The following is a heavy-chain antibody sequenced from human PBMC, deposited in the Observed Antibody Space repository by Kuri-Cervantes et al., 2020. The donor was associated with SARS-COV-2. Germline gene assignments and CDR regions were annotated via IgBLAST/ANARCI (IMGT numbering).Heavy chain of an antibody. D-gene: IGHD6-13*01. J-gene: IGHJ4*02. CDR1: GGSISSGGYY. CDR3: ARVDSSLTIDY. CDR2: IYYSGST. Sequence: SCTVSGGSISSGGYYWSWIRQHPGKGLEWIGYIYYSGSTYYNPSLKSRVTISVDTSKNQFSLKLSSVTAADTAVYYCARVDSSLTIDYWGQGTLVTVSS. V-gene: IGHV4-31*02.